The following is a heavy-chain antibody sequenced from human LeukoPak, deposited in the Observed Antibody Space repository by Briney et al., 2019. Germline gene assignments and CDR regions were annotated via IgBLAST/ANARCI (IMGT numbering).Heavy chain of an antibody. CDR3: ARVRAVTATRVYYYMDV. V-gene: IGHV4-61*02. J-gene: IGHJ6*03. CDR1: GGSISSSNYY. CDR2: IYTSEST. D-gene: IGHD2-15*01. Sequence: SETLSLTCSVSGGSISSSNYYWSWIRQPAGKGLEWIGRIYTSESTNYNPSLKSRITISVDTSKNQFSLKLSSVTAADTALYYCARVRAVTATRVYYYMDVWGKGTTVTVSS.